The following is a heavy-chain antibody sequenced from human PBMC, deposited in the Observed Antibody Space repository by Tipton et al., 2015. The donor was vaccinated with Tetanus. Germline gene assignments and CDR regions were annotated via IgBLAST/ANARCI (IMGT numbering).Heavy chain of an antibody. CDR1: GFTFNEYS. CDR2: ITWDDNT. V-gene: IGHV3-43*01. CDR3: AKDKELYYYYYGMDV. J-gene: IGHJ6*02. Sequence: GSLRLSCEASGFTFNEYSMHWVRQRPGKALEWVSVITWDDNTFYAASIQDRFTISRDNNKDSLYLQMNDLTAEDTALYFCAKDKELYYYYYGMDVWGQGTAVTVSS. D-gene: IGHD1-26*01.